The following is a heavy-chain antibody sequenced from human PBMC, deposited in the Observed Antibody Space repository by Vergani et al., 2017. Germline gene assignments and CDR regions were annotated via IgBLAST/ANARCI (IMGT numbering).Heavy chain of an antibody. CDR2: IRYDGNNQ. J-gene: IGHJ4*02. D-gene: IGHD1-20*01. V-gene: IGHV3-30*02. Sequence: QVQLVESGGGVVQPGGSLRLSCEASGFIFNNYGIHWVRQTPGKGLECVAFIRYDGNNQEYFHSVKGRFAISRDNSKNTLYLQMNSLRVEDTAVYYCAKDRAITATTVPDYWGQGILVTVSS. CDR3: AKDRAITATTVPDY. CDR1: GFIFNNYG.